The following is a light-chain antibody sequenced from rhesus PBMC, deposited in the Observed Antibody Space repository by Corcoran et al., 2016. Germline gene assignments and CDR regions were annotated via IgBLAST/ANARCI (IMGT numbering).Light chain of an antibody. Sequence: DIQMTQSPSSLSASVADRVTITCMASENVNNYLHWYQQKTGKAPKLLIYAASTLNSGVPSRFIGSGSGTDYTFTIRSLQPEDVATYYCQHSYGTPYSFGQGTKVEIK. CDR3: QHSYGTPYS. CDR2: AAS. CDR1: ENVNNY. J-gene: IGKJ2*01. V-gene: IGKV1-74*01.